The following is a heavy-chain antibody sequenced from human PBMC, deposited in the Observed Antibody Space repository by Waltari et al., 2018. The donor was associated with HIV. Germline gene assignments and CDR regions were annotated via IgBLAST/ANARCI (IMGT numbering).Heavy chain of an antibody. CDR1: GGSISSSSYY. J-gene: IGHJ4*02. D-gene: IGHD6-13*01. CDR2: IYYRGST. V-gene: IGHV4-39*01. Sequence: QLQLQESGPGLVKPSETLSLTCTVSGGSISSSSYYWGWIRQPPGKGLEWIGGIYYRGSTYYNPSLKSRVTISVDTSKNQFSLKLSSVTAADTAVYYCARRVLVPYSSSWEVGYFDYWGQGTLVTVSS. CDR3: ARRVLVPYSSSWEVGYFDY.